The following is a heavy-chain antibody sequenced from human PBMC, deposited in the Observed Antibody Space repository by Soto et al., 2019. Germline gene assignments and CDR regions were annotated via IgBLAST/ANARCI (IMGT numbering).Heavy chain of an antibody. Sequence: PGGSLRLSCAASGFTFSSNSMHWVRQVPGKGLVWVSRINTDGSATNYADSVKGRFTTSRDNAKSMLYLQMNSLRLEDTAVYYCARDGEGYWGQGALVTVSS. V-gene: IGHV3-74*01. CDR2: INTDGSAT. J-gene: IGHJ4*02. CDR3: ARDGEGY. D-gene: IGHD2-21*01. CDR1: GFTFSSNS.